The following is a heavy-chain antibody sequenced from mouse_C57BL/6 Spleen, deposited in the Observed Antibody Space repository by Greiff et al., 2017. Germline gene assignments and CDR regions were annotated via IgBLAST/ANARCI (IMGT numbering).Heavy chain of an antibody. CDR3: ARLEGYDDYAMDY. J-gene: IGHJ4*01. Sequence: VQLQQPGAELVKPGASVKMSCKASGYTFTSYWITWVKQRPGQGLEWIGDIYPGSGSTNYNEKFKSKATLTVDTSSSTAYMQLSSLTSEDSAVYYCARLEGYDDYAMDYWGQGTSVTVSS. V-gene: IGHV1-55*01. CDR1: GYTFTSYW. D-gene: IGHD2-2*01. CDR2: IYPGSGST.